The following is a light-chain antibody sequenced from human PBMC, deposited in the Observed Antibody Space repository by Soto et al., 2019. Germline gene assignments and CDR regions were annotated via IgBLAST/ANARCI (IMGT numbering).Light chain of an antibody. CDR2: KAS. V-gene: IGKV1-5*03. J-gene: IGKJ4*01. Sequence: DIQMTQSPSTLSASVGDRVTITCRASQSISSWLAWYQQKPGKAPKLLIYKASSLESGVPSRFSGSGSGTEFTLTISGLQPEDFAVYYCQQRSNWLTFGGGTKVEIK. CDR3: QQRSNWLT. CDR1: QSISSW.